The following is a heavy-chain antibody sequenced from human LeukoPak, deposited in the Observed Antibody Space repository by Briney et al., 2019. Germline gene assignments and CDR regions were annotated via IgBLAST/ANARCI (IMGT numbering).Heavy chain of an antibody. CDR3: VRDRSELPFDS. CDR1: GYTFTDYF. J-gene: IGHJ4*02. CDR2: IFPNSGGT. V-gene: IGHV1-2*02. Sequence: EASVKVSCKASGYTFTDYFIHWVRQAPGQGLEWMGWIFPNSGGTNYAQNFQGRVTMTRDTSISTAYMEPSRLRSDDTALYYCVRDRSELPFDSWGQGTLVTVSS. D-gene: IGHD3-3*01.